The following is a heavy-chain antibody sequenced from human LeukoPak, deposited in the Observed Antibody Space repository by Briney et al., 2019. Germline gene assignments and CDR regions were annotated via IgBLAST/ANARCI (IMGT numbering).Heavy chain of an antibody. Sequence: GGSLRLSCAASGFTFSSYSMNWVRQAPGKGLEWISYISSSTSTIYYADSVKGRFTISRDNAKNSLYLQMNSLRDEDTAVYYCARAQYYDSSGYYYEDYFQHWGQGTPVTVSS. D-gene: IGHD3-22*01. CDR2: ISSSTSTI. CDR1: GFTFSSYS. J-gene: IGHJ1*01. CDR3: ARAQYYDSSGYYYEDYFQH. V-gene: IGHV3-48*02.